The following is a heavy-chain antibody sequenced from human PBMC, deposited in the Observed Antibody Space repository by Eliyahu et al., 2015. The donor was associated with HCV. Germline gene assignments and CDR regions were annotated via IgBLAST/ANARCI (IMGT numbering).Heavy chain of an antibody. J-gene: IGHJ4*02. CDR2: IWYDGSNK. V-gene: IGHV3-33*01. CDR3: ARGLGWLPPVLDY. D-gene: IGHD3-22*01. Sequence: QVQLVESGGGVVQPGRSLRLSCAASGFTFSSYGMHWVRQAPGKGLEWVAVIWYDGSNKYYADSVKGRFTISRDNSKNTLYLQMNSLRAEDTAVYYCARGLGWLPPVLDYWGQGTLVTVSS. CDR1: GFTFSSYG.